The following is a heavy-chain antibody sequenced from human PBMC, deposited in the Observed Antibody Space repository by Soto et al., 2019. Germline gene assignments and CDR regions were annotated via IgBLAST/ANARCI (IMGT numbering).Heavy chain of an antibody. D-gene: IGHD2-21*01. Sequence: QVQLQQWGAGLWKPSETLALTCAVYGGCLSCSYWSWIRQSPGKGLVWFGDINHSGSTSYNPSIRSQVTIPLDPSKNRFSLYLNSLTAADTAVYYCVRRVRARRTAIPNEYCQEWGQGTPVTVSS. CDR2: INHSGST. CDR3: VRRVRARRTAIPNEYCQE. V-gene: IGHV4-34*01. J-gene: IGHJ1*01. CDR1: GGCLSCSY.